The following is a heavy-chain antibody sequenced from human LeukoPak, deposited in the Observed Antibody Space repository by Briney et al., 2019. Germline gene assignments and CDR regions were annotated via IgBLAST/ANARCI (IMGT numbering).Heavy chain of an antibody. CDR3: ARDLDDILTAYKPITYYFDY. CDR2: ISTYTGNT. J-gene: IGHJ4*02. Sequence: GASVKVSCKASGYTFTNYGISWVRQAPGQGLEWMGWISTYTGNTKYAQKFQGRVTMTADTSTRTAYMELRSLRTDDTAVYYCARDLDDILTAYKPITYYFDYWGQGTLVTVS. CDR1: GYTFTNYG. D-gene: IGHD3-9*01. V-gene: IGHV1-18*01.